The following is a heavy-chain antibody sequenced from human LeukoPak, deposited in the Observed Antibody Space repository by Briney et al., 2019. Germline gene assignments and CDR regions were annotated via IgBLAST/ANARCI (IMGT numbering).Heavy chain of an antibody. CDR2: IKQDGSQK. D-gene: IGHD3-22*01. J-gene: IGHJ5*02. Sequence: PGGSLRLSCTASGFTFSSYAMCWVRQAPGKGLEGVANIKQDGSQKYYIDSVKGRLTISRDNIVNSLYLQVNSLRGDDTAVYYCARGGAGGHYDSSGYSWGQGILVTVSS. CDR3: ARGGAGGHYDSSGYS. CDR1: GFTFSSYA. V-gene: IGHV3-7*01.